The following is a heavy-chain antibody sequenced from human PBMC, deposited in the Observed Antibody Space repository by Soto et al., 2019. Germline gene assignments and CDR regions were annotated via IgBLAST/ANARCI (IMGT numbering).Heavy chain of an antibody. Sequence: PSETLSLTGTVSVVSISNSSYYWGWIRRPPGKGLEWIGTIYYSGITYYNPSLKSRVTISVDTSKNQFSLKLTSVTAADTAVYYCARHGSNWGQGTLVTVSS. V-gene: IGHV4-39*01. CDR3: ARHGSN. CDR2: IYYSGIT. CDR1: VVSISNSSYY. J-gene: IGHJ4*02.